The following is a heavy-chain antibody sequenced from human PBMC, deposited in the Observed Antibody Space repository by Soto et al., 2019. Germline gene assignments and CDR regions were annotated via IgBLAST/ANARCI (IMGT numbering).Heavy chain of an antibody. V-gene: IGHV3-9*01. CDR3: AKDRGSGSSAANYQYCGMDV. CDR2: INWNSGSK. CDR1: GFTFDDYA. Sequence: EEQLVESGGGLVQPGRSLRLSCAASGFTFDDYAMHWVRQAPGKGLEWVSGINWNSGSKGYADSVKGRFTISRDNAKTSLYMQMNSLGAEDTALYYCAKDRGSGSSAANYQYCGMDVWGQGTTVTVSS. D-gene: IGHD3-10*01. J-gene: IGHJ6*02.